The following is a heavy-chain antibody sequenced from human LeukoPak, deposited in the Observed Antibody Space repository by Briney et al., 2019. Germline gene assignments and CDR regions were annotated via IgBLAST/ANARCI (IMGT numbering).Heavy chain of an antibody. V-gene: IGHV3-66*01. Sequence: PGGSLRLSCAASGFTFSSYAMSWVRQAPGKGLEWVSVIYSGGSTYYADSVKGRFTISRDNSKNTLYLQMNSLRAEDTAVYYCARGYCSSTSCLTSPFDYWGQGTLVTVSS. CDR2: IYSGGST. J-gene: IGHJ4*02. D-gene: IGHD2-2*01. CDR1: GFTFSSYA. CDR3: ARGYCSSTSCLTSPFDY.